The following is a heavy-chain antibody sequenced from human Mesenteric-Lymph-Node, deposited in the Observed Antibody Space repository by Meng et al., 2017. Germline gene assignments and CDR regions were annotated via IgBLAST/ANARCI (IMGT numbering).Heavy chain of an antibody. CDR2: TSGSGYST. CDR1: GLTFGDCA. Sequence: GESLKISCTVSGLTFGDCALSWFRQAPGKGLEWVSSTSGSGYSTYYADSVKGRFTISRDNAKNSLYPQMNSLRAEDTALYYCAREGSLKLRYFDWLSHDAFDIWGQGTMVTVSS. CDR3: AREGSLKLRYFDWLSHDAFDI. J-gene: IGHJ3*02. D-gene: IGHD3-9*01. V-gene: IGHV3-20*04.